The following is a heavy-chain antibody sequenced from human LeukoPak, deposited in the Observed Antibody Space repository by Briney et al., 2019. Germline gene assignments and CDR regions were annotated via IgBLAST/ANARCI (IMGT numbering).Heavy chain of an antibody. J-gene: IGHJ4*02. CDR1: GGTFSSYA. V-gene: IGHV1-2*02. D-gene: IGHD4-23*01. CDR2: ISTKSGDT. Sequence: GASVKVSCKASGGTFSSYAISWVRQAPGQGLEWMGWISTKSGDTKYAQNFYGRVTMTRDTSINTAYMELSSLRSDDTAVYYCARDYGDNSCYWGQGTLVSVSS. CDR3: ARDYGDNSCY.